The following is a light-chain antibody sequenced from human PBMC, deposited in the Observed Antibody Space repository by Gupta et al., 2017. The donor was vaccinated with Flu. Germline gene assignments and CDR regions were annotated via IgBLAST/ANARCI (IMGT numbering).Light chain of an antibody. CDR1: QDIRNT. Sequence: AIQLIQAPASLYATVGDRVTITCRASQDIRNTLGWYQQKPGKAPKLLMYNVSTLQSGVPSRFSGSGSGTDFTLTISSLQPEDLATYYCLHDYNYPLTFGGGTKVEIK. CDR2: NVS. CDR3: LHDYNYPLT. V-gene: IGKV1-6*01. J-gene: IGKJ4*01.